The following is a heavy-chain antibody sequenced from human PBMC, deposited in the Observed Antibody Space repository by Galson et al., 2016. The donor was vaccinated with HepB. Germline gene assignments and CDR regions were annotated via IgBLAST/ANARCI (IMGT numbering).Heavy chain of an antibody. CDR1: GFFFNNYA. V-gene: IGHV3-30*18. CDR3: AKRGEVGVHYCMDV. D-gene: IGHD1-26*01. CDR2: IRNDGSGK. Sequence: SLRLSCAASGFFFNNYAMHWVRQAPGKGLEWVAHIRNDGSGKYYGESLKGRITISRDNSKSTLYLQMDSLRPEDTAVYYCAKRGEVGVHYCMDVWGKGTTATVSS. J-gene: IGHJ6*03.